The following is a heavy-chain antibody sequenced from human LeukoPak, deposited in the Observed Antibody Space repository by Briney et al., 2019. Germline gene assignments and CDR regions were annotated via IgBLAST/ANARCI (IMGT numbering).Heavy chain of an antibody. CDR2: IYYSGST. V-gene: IGHV4-59*01. J-gene: IGHJ3*02. Sequence: ASETLSLTCTVSGVSISSYYWTWIRQPPGEGLEWIGYIYYSGSTNYNPSLKSRVTISVDTSKNQFSLKLSSVTAADTAVYYCARALQPGVHAFDIWGQGTMVTVSS. D-gene: IGHD1-1*01. CDR1: GVSISSYY. CDR3: ARALQPGVHAFDI.